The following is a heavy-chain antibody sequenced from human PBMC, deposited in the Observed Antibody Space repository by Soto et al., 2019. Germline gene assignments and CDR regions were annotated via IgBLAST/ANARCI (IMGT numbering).Heavy chain of an antibody. CDR1: GGSISSYY. CDR2: IYYSGST. CDR3: ARGLVSPTELGYCSGGSCFNKDY. V-gene: IGHV4-59*01. D-gene: IGHD2-15*01. Sequence: LSLTCTVSGGSISSYYWSWIRQPPGNGLEWIGYIYYSGSTNYNPSLKSRVTISVDTSKNQFSLKLSSVTAADTAVYYCARGLVSPTELGYCSGGSCFNKDYWGQGTLVTVSS. J-gene: IGHJ4*02.